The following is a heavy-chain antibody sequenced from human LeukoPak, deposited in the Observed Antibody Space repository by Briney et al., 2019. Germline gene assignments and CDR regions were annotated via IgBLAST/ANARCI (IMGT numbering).Heavy chain of an antibody. J-gene: IGHJ4*02. D-gene: IGHD3-16*02. CDR1: GFTFSSFA. V-gene: IGHV3-33*01. CDR2: IWFDGSSK. Sequence: GGSLRLSCATSGFTFSSFAMHWVRQAPGKGLEWLALIWFDGSSKNYTDSVEGRFTISRDNSKNTLFLQMDSLRAEDTAVYYCARGFYRVRHDQSTYYFVHWGQGTLVTVSS. CDR3: ARGFYRVRHDQSTYYFVH.